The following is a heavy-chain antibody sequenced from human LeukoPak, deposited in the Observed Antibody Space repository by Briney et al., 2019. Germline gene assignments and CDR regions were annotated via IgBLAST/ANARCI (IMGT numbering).Heavy chain of an antibody. D-gene: IGHD6-19*01. Sequence: PGGSLTLSCAASGFTFSSYAMSWLRQAPGKGLEWVSAISGSGGSTYYADSVQDRFTISRDNSKNTLYLQMNSLRAEDTAVYYCANRAGYSSGWYADYFDYWGQGPLVTVSS. J-gene: IGHJ4*02. CDR1: GFTFSSYA. CDR2: ISGSGGST. V-gene: IGHV3-23*01. CDR3: ANRAGYSSGWYADYFDY.